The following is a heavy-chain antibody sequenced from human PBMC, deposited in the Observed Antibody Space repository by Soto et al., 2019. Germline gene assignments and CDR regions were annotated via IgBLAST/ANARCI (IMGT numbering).Heavy chain of an antibody. J-gene: IGHJ4*02. CDR2: IYSGSTT. Sequence: VQLVESGGGVVQPGGSLRLSCAASGLSVGNNYMSWVRQAPGKGLEWVSVIYSGSTTHYADSVKGRFSISRDSSRNTVYLQMNSLRVEDTAVYHCARGYWVQGYGAGTYFDYWGQGTLVTVSS. CDR1: GLSVGNNY. CDR3: ARGYWVQGYGAGTYFDY. V-gene: IGHV3-66*01. D-gene: IGHD3-10*01.